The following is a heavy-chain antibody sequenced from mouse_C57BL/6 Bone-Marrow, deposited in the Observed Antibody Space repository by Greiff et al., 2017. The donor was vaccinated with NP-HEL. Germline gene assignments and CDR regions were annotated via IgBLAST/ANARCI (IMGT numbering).Heavy chain of an antibody. CDR1: GFNIKDDY. D-gene: IGHD1-1*01. CDR3: TTLITTVEGRYFDV. J-gene: IGHJ1*03. CDR2: IDPENGDT. Sequence: EVQLQQSGAELVRPGASVKLSCTASGFNIKDDYMHWVKQRPEQGLEWIGWIDPENGDTEYASKFQGKATITADTSSNTAYLQLSSLTSEDTAVYYCTTLITTVEGRYFDVWGTGTTVTVSS. V-gene: IGHV14-4*01.